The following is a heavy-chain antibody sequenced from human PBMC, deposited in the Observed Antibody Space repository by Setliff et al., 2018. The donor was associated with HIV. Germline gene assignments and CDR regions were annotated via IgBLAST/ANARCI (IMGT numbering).Heavy chain of an antibody. CDR2: NYYSGNT. J-gene: IGHJ6*02. CDR3: ARVEAKVRGATYGMDV. Sequence: SETLSLTCTVSGGSISSGSYYWSWIRQPPGKGLEWIGTNYYSGNTISNPSLKSRVTISVDTSKNQFSLNLNSVTAADTAVYYCARVEAKVRGATYGMDVWGQGTTVTVSS. V-gene: IGHV4-61*01. CDR1: GGSISSGSYY. D-gene: IGHD3-10*01.